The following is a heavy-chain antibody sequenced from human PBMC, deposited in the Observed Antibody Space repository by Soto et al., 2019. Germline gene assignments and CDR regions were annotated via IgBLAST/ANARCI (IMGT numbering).Heavy chain of an antibody. CDR3: ASGIVGATYYYYGMDV. CDR2: IIPIFGIA. J-gene: IGHJ6*02. CDR1: GGTFSSYA. Sequence: GASVNVSCKASGGTFSSYAISWVRQAPGQGLEWMGGIIPIFGIANYAQKFQGRVTITADESTSTAYMELSSLRSEDTAVYYCASGIVGATYYYYGMDVWGQGTTVTVSS. D-gene: IGHD1-26*01. V-gene: IGHV1-69*13.